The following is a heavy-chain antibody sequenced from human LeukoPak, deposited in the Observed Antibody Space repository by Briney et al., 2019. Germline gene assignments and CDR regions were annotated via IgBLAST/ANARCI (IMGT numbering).Heavy chain of an antibody. J-gene: IGHJ4*02. CDR3: ARPLYYDILTGYFGDDY. V-gene: IGHV1-18*01. Sequence: ASVKVSCKASGYTFTSHGISWVRQAPGQGLEWMGWISAYNGNTNYAQKLQGRVTMTTDTSTSTAYMELRSLRSDDTAVYYCARPLYYDILTGYFGDDYWGQGTLVTVSS. CDR2: ISAYNGNT. D-gene: IGHD3-9*01. CDR1: GYTFTSHG.